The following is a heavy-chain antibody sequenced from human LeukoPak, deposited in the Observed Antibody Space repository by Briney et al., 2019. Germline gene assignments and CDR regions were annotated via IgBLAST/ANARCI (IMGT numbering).Heavy chain of an antibody. CDR1: GGSFSGYY. Sequence: SETLSLTCAVYGGSFSGYYWSWIRQPPGKGLEWIGEINHSGSTNYNPSLKSRVTISVDTSKNQFSLKLSSVTAADTAVYYCARLKWQWLDRDTLWSMDVWGKGTTVTVSS. V-gene: IGHV4-34*01. J-gene: IGHJ6*03. D-gene: IGHD6-19*01. CDR2: INHSGST. CDR3: ARLKWQWLDRDTLWSMDV.